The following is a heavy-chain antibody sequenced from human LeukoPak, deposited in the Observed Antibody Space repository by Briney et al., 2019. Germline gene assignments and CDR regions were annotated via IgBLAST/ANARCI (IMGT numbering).Heavy chain of an antibody. CDR1: GGSISSGDYY. CDR3: ARVDDYSNLYYFDY. CDR2: IYYSGST. V-gene: IGHV4-30-4*08. D-gene: IGHD4-11*01. J-gene: IGHJ4*02. Sequence: SQTLSLTCTVSGGSISSGDYYWSWIRQPPGKRLEWIGYIYYSGSTYYNPSLKSRVTISVDTSKNQFSLKLSSVTAADTAVYYCARVDDYSNLYYFDYWGQGTLVTVSS.